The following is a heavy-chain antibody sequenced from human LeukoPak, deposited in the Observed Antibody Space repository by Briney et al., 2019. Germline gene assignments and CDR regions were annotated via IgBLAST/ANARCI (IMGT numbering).Heavy chain of an antibody. Sequence: GASVKVSCKASGYTFTGYYMHWVRQAPGQGLEWMGWINPNSGGTNYAQKFQGRVTMTRDTSISTAYMELSRLRSDDTAVYYCARPDCSNTSCYDWFDPWGQGTLVTVSS. J-gene: IGHJ5*02. V-gene: IGHV1-2*02. CDR2: INPNSGGT. CDR1: GYTFTGYY. D-gene: IGHD2-2*01. CDR3: ARPDCSNTSCYDWFDP.